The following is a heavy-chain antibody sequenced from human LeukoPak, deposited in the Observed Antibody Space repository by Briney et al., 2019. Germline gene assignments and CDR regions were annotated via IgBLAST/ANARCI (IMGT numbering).Heavy chain of an antibody. CDR1: GFTFSSDG. CDR3: ARSGRGGYNWEAFDI. J-gene: IGHJ3*02. Sequence: GRSLRLSCAASGFTFSSDGMNWVRLAPRKGLEWASYISSNSSYIYYADSVKGRFTIYRDNAKNSLHLQMNSLRAEDTAVYYCARSGRGGYNWEAFDIWGQGTMVTISS. V-gene: IGHV3-21*01. CDR2: ISSNSSYI. D-gene: IGHD5-24*01.